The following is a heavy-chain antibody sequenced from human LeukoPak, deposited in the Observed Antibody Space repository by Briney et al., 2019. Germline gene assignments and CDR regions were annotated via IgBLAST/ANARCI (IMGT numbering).Heavy chain of an antibody. CDR1: GYSISSGYY. Sequence: SETLSLTCTVSGYSISSGYYWGWIRQPPGKGLEWIGSIYHSGSTYYNPSLKSRVTISVDTSKNQFSLKLSSVTAADTAVYYCARTGLVVPADAFDIWGQGTMVTVSS. J-gene: IGHJ3*02. D-gene: IGHD2-2*01. CDR2: IYHSGST. V-gene: IGHV4-38-2*02. CDR3: ARTGLVVPADAFDI.